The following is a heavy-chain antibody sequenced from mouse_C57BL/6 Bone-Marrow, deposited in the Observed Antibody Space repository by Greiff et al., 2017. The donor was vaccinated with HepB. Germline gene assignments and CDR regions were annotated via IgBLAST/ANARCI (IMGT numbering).Heavy chain of an antibody. Sequence: VQLQQSGPGLVQPSQSLSITCTVSGFSLTSYGVHWVRQSPGKGLEWLGVIWSGGSTDYNAAFISRLSISKDNSKSQVFFKMNSLQADDTAIYYCARFHDYDAWFAYWGQGTLVTVSA. D-gene: IGHD2-4*01. CDR2: IWSGGST. CDR1: GFSLTSYG. CDR3: ARFHDYDAWFAY. V-gene: IGHV2-2*01. J-gene: IGHJ3*01.